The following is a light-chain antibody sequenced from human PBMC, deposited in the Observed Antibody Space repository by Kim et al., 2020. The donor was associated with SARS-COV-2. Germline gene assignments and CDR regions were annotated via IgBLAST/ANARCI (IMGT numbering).Light chain of an antibody. CDR2: DTS. CDR3: KEGTSFPLT. J-gene: IGKJ4*01. V-gene: IGKV1-12*01. CDR1: HNINNW. Sequence: DIQMTQSPSSVSAFVGDRVTITCRASHNINNWLAWYQQKPGRAPKLLIYDTSAVQSGVPSRFSGSGSGTDFTLTITTLQPEDCATYHGKEGTSFPLTFGGGTKL.